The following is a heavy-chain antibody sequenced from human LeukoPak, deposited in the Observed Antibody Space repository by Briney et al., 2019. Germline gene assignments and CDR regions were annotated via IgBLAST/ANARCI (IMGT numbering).Heavy chain of an antibody. J-gene: IGHJ4*02. CDR1: GFTFSSYA. CDR3: ARAYSSRTFFDY. V-gene: IGHV3-30-3*01. Sequence: GGSLRLSCAASGFTFSSYAMHWARQVPGKGLEWVAVISYDGSNKYYADSVKGRFTISRDNSKNTLYLQMNSLRAEDTAVYYCARAYSSRTFFDYWGQGTLVTVSS. D-gene: IGHD6-13*01. CDR2: ISYDGSNK.